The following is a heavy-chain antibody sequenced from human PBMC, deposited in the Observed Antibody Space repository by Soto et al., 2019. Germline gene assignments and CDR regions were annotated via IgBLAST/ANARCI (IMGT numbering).Heavy chain of an antibody. Sequence: SVKVFCKASGGRSCSYVISWVRQAPGQGLEWMREIIPMSGPANYEQWFQGRLTINADERTNTAYMELSTLRSEDSAVYYCATSSPKHCRGDTYFENWLERWDQGTRVTVSS. J-gene: IGHJ5*02. CDR1: GGRSCSYV. V-gene: IGHV1-69*13. CDR2: IIPMSGPA. CDR3: ATSSPKHCRGDTYFENWLER. D-gene: IGHD2-21*02.